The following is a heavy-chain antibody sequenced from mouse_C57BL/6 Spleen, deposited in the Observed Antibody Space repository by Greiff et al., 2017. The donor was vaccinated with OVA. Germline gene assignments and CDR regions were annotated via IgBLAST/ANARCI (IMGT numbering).Heavy chain of an antibody. CDR2: IYPGDGDT. V-gene: IGHV1-80*01. CDR1: GYAFSSYW. D-gene: IGHD2-10*02. CDR3: ARSGYDFYAMDY. Sequence: VQLQQSGAELVKPGASVKISCKASGYAFSSYWMNWVKQRPGKGLEWIGQIYPGDGDTNYNGKFKGKATLTADKSSSTAYMQLSSLTSEDSAVYFCARSGYDFYAMDYWGQGTSVTVSS. J-gene: IGHJ4*01.